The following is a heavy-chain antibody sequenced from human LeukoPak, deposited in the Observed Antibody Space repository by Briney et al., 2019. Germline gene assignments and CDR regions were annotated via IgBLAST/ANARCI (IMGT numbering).Heavy chain of an antibody. Sequence: SETLSLTCTVSGGSVRRGNYYWTWIRQPAGSGLEWIGRIYTSGTTDYNPSLRTRVTISVDASRNQFSLNLSSVTAADTAVYYCAPSIQSQYCSGGSCYDGYGMDVWGQGTTVTVSS. CDR3: APSIQSQYCSGGSCYDGYGMDV. CDR2: IYTSGTT. CDR1: GGSVRRGNYY. J-gene: IGHJ6*02. D-gene: IGHD2-15*01. V-gene: IGHV4-61*02.